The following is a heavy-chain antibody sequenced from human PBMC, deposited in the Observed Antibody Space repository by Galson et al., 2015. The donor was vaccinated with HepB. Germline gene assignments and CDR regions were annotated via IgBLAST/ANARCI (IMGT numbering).Heavy chain of an antibody. CDR1: GGTFSSYA. D-gene: IGHD4-17*01. CDR3: ASPLRAADGMDV. Sequence: SVKVSCKASGGTFSSYAISWVRQAPGQGLEWMGRIIPILGIANYAQKFQGRVTITADKSTSTAYMELSSLRSEDTAVYYCASPLRAADGMDVWGQGTTVTVSS. V-gene: IGHV1-69*04. J-gene: IGHJ6*02. CDR2: IIPILGIA.